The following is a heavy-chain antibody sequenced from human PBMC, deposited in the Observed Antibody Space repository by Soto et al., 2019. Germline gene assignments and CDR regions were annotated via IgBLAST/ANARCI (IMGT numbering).Heavy chain of an antibody. J-gene: IGHJ6*02. V-gene: IGHV1-69*12. CDR1: GGTFRNSA. CDR2: IMPIFRTP. Sequence: QVQLEQAGAEVKKPGSSVKVSCKASGGTFRNSAISWVRQAPGQGLEWLGGIMPIFRTPDYSQKFQGRVTVTADESTSTAYMELRGLRSDDTAVDYCARDNDRPQLGGNYYYMLDVWGQGTTVTVSS. CDR3: ARDNDRPQLGGNYYYMLDV. D-gene: IGHD1-1*01.